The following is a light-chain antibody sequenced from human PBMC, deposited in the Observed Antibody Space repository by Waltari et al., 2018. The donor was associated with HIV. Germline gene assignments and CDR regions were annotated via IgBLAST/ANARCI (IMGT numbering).Light chain of an antibody. CDR3: QSYDNSLGIV. Sequence: QSQLTQPPSVSGAPGQRVTISCTGSRSNLGTGYHVHWYQQVPGTAPNLLSHGNTNRPAAVPDRFSGSKSGTATSLAITGLQAEDEADYYCQSYDNSLGIVFGSGTKVTVL. V-gene: IGLV1-40*01. CDR1: RSNLGTGYH. J-gene: IGLJ1*01. CDR2: GNT.